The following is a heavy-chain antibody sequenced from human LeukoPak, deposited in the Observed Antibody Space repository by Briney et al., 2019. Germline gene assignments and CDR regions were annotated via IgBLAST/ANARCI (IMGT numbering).Heavy chain of an antibody. V-gene: IGHV4-59*08. CDR1: GGSMSRYY. J-gene: IGHJ6*02. Sequence: PSETLSLTCAVSGGSMSRYYWSWIRQPPGKGLEWIGYIFYSGSTNYNPSLKSRVTISVDTSKNQFSLRLSSVTAADTAVYYCARTIDCSSNSCSYGMDVWGQGTTVTVPS. CDR3: ARTIDCSSNSCSYGMDV. D-gene: IGHD2-2*01. CDR2: IFYSGST.